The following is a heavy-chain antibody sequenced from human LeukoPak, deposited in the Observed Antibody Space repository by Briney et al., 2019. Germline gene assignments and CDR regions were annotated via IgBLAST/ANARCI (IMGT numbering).Heavy chain of an antibody. CDR1: GYTFTGYY. D-gene: IGHD3-10*01. J-gene: IGHJ5*02. CDR2: INPNSGGT. CDR3: ARFEGSITMVRGVIDWFDP. Sequence: ASVKVSCKASGYTFTGYYMHWVRQAPGQGLEWMGWINPNSGGTNYAQKFQGRVTMTRDTSISTAYIELSRLRSDDTAVYYCARFEGSITMVRGVIDWFDPWGQGTLVTVSS. V-gene: IGHV1-2*02.